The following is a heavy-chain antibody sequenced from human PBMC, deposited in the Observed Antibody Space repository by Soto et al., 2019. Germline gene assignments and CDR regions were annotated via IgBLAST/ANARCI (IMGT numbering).Heavy chain of an antibody. CDR1: GFTLSSYA. V-gene: IGHV3-23*01. CDR2: IRGSGGST. J-gene: IGHJ2*01. CDR3: AKDSDYRDRICYYFEL. Sequence: EVQLLQSGGGLVQPGGSLRLSCAASGFTLSSYAMTWVRQAPGKGLGWGSVIRGSGGSTYYADSVKGRFTISRDNSRNTVYLQMNSLRAEDSAVYFCAKDSDYRDRICYYFELWGRGTLVTVSS. D-gene: IGHD2-8*01.